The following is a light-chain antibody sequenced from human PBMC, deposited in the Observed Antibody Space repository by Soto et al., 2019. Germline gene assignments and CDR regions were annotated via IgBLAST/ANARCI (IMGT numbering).Light chain of an antibody. V-gene: IGKV1-39*01. CDR2: AAS. CDR1: QPISSY. J-gene: IGKJ1*01. Sequence: DIQMTQSPSSLSTSVGDRVTITCRASQPISSYLNWYQQKPGKAPKLLIYAASTLQSGVPSRFSGSQSPTQFTLTISSLQPEDFATYYCQQSYTTPWTFGQGTKVDIK. CDR3: QQSYTTPWT.